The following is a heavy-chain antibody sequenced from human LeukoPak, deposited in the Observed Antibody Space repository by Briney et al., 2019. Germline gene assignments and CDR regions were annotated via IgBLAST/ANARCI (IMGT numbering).Heavy chain of an antibody. CDR3: ARVGELAAREYYYYYMDV. V-gene: IGHV3-53*01. D-gene: IGHD3-10*01. CDR1: GFIVSSNY. CDR2: IYSGGST. Sequence: GGSLRLSRAASGFIVSSNYMSWVRQAPGKGLEWVSLIYSGGSTYYADSVKGRFTISRDNSKNTLYLQMNSLRAEDTAVYYCARVGELAAREYYYYYMDVWGKGTTVTVSS. J-gene: IGHJ6*03.